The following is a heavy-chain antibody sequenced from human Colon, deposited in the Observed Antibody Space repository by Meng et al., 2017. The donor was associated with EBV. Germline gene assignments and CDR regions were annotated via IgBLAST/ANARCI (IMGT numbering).Heavy chain of an antibody. CDR1: GGSLVGYV. D-gene: IGHD3-9*01. Sequence: QVPLSQSGEGLLTPSRTLSLTCTVNGGSLVGYVWSWVRQPPGKGMEWIGEVSHPGSANYNPSLKSRVTISVDASEKQFSLRLTSVTAADSAVYYCARVPTTGYKDHWGQGTLVTVSS. CDR3: ARVPTTGYKDH. V-gene: IGHV4-34*01. CDR2: VSHPGSA. J-gene: IGHJ4*02.